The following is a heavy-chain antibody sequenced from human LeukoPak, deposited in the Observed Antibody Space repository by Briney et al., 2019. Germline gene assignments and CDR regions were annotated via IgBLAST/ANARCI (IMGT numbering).Heavy chain of an antibody. CDR2: IYYSGST. Sequence: PSETLSLTCTVSGGSISGYYWTWIRQPPGKGLEWIGYIYYSGSTNYNPSLKSRVTISVDTSKNQSSLKLSSVTAADTAVYYCARAATIWNPHSWGQGTLITVSS. CDR1: GGSISGYY. V-gene: IGHV4-59*12. J-gene: IGHJ4*02. D-gene: IGHD5-12*01. CDR3: ARAATIWNPHS.